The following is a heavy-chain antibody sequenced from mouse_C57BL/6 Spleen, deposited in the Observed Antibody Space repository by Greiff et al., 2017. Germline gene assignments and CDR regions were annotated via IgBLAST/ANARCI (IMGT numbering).Heavy chain of an antibody. CDR3: ARETTAQATWAY. J-gene: IGHJ3*01. CDR2: IYPGSGST. D-gene: IGHD3-2*02. V-gene: IGHV1-55*01. Sequence: QVQLKQSGAELVKPGASVKMSCKASGYTFTSYWITWVKQRPGQGLEWIGDIYPGSGSTNYNEKFKSKATLTVDTSSSTAYMQLSSLTSEDSAVYYCARETTAQATWAYWGQGTLVTVSA. CDR1: GYTFTSYW.